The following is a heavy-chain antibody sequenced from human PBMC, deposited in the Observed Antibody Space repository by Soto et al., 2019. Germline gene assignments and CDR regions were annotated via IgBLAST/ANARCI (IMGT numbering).Heavy chain of an antibody. CDR1: GFTFSDYY. CDR3: ARDYGSGSYGYYYYGMDV. J-gene: IGHJ6*02. V-gene: IGHV3-11*01. D-gene: IGHD3-10*01. Sequence: PGGSLRLSCAASGFTFSDYYMSWIRQAPGKGLEWVSYISSSGSTIYYADSVKGRFTISRDNAKNSLHLQMNSLRAEDTAVYYCARDYGSGSYGYYYYGMDVWGQGTTVTVSS. CDR2: ISSSGSTI.